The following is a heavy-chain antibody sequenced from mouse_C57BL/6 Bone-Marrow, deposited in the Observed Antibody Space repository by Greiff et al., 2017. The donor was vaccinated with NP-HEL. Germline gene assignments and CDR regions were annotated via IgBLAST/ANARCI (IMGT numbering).Heavy chain of an antibody. CDR1: GYTFTSYW. V-gene: IGHV1-50*01. CDR2: IDTSDSYT. J-gene: IGHJ4*01. CDR3: ASLYYYGSSYRAMDY. Sequence: QVQLKQSGAELVKPGASVKLSCKASGYTFTSYWMQWVKQRPGQGLEWIGEIDTSDSYTNYNQKFKGKATLTVDTSSRTAYMQLSSLTSEDSAVYYCASLYYYGSSYRAMDYWGQGTSVTVSS. D-gene: IGHD1-1*01.